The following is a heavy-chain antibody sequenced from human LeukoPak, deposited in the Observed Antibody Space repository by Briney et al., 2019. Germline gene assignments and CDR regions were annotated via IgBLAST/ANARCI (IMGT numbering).Heavy chain of an antibody. V-gene: IGHV1-58*02. D-gene: IGHD6-19*01. CDR2: IVVGSGNT. CDR1: GFTFTSSA. CDR3: AAKRSGIAVAGYYFDY. J-gene: IGHJ4*02. Sequence: ASVKVSCKASGFTFTSSAMQWVRQARGQRLEWIGWIVVGSGNTNYAQKSQKRVTITRDMSTSTAYMELSSLRSEDTAVYYCAAKRSGIAVAGYYFDYWGQGTLVTVSS.